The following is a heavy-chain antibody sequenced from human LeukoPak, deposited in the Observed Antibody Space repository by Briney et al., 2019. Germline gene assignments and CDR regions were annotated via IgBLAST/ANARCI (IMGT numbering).Heavy chain of an antibody. CDR1: GYTFTSYG. Sequence: GASVKVSCKASGYTFTSYGISWVRQAPGQGLEWMGWISAYNGNTNYAQKLQGRVTMTTDTSTSTAYMELRSLRSDDTAVYYCARDQTSSGWKGSFDYWGQGTLVTVS. D-gene: IGHD6-19*01. CDR3: ARDQTSSGWKGSFDY. J-gene: IGHJ4*02. CDR2: ISAYNGNT. V-gene: IGHV1-18*01.